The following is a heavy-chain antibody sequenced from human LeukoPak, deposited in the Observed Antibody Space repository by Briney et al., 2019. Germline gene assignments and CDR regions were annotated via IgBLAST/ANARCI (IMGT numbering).Heavy chain of an antibody. CDR1: GYSISSGYY. Sequence: SETLSLTCTVSGYSISSGYYWGWIRQPPGKGLEWIGSIYHSGSTYYNPSLKSRVTISVDTSKNQFSLKLSSVTAADTAVYYCARGGVVVVAASDYWGQGTLVTVSS. V-gene: IGHV4-38-2*02. J-gene: IGHJ4*02. CDR3: ARGGVVVVAASDY. D-gene: IGHD2-15*01. CDR2: IYHSGST.